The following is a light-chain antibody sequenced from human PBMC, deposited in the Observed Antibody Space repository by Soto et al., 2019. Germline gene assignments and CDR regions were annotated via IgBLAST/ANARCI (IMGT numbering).Light chain of an antibody. CDR1: GSNIGAGYA. Sequence: QSVLTQPPSVSGAPGQRVTISCTGSGSNIGAGYAVHWYQQLPGTAPKLLIYSNTNRPSGVPDRFSGSKSGTSASLAITGLQAEDEADYYCQSYDSSLSGVVFGGGTKLTVL. V-gene: IGLV1-40*01. CDR2: SNT. CDR3: QSYDSSLSGVV. J-gene: IGLJ2*01.